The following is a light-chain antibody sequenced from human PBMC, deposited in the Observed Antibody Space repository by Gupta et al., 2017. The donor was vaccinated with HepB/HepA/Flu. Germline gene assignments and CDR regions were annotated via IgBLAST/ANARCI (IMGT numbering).Light chain of an antibody. V-gene: IGKV1-5*03. J-gene: IGKJ1*01. CDR1: QSISSW. CDR3: QQYNSYPWT. Sequence: DIQMTQSPSTLSASVGDRVPITCRASQSISSWLAWYQQKPGKAPKLLIYKASSLESGVPSRFSGSGSGTGFTLTISSLQPDDFATYYCQQYNSYPWTFGQGTKVEIK. CDR2: KAS.